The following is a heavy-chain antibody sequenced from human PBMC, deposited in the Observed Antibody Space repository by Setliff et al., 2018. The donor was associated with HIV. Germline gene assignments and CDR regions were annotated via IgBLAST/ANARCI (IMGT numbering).Heavy chain of an antibody. Sequence: ASVKVSCKVSGYTFTNSSLHWVRQAPGKSLQWLGWIHAGKGDTKYSQDLQGRITISSDTSANTAYVELSNLRSDDTAVYFCVRGALLAAFDFDHWGNGTLVTVSS. J-gene: IGHJ4*01. D-gene: IGHD2-8*02. CDR1: GYTFTNSS. CDR3: VRGALLAAFDFDH. CDR2: IHAGKGDT. V-gene: IGHV1-3*01.